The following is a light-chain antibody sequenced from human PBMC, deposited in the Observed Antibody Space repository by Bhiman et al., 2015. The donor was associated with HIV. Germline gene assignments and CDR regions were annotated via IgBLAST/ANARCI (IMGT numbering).Light chain of an antibody. CDR3: QSQRV. V-gene: IGLV6-57*01. J-gene: IGLJ3*02. Sequence: NFVLTQPQSVVESPGKTTTISCTRSSGNIAANSVQWYQQRPGSSPTTVIYEDYQRPSGVPDRFSGSIDSSSNSASLTISGLKTEDEADYYCQSQRVFGGGTKLTVL. CDR1: SGNIAANS. CDR2: EDY.